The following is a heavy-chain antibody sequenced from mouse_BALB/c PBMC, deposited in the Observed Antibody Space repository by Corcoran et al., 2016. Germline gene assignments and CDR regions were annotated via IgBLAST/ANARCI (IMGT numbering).Heavy chain of an antibody. V-gene: IGHV9-3*02. CDR2: INTNTGEP. CDR1: GYTFTNYG. D-gene: IGHD2-3*01. Sequence: QIQLVQSGPELKKPGETVKISCKASGYTFTNYGVNWVKQAPGKGLKWMGWINTNTGEPTYAEEFKGRFAFSLETSASTAYLQINNLKNEDTATYFCARAYETAYWGQGTLVTVSA. J-gene: IGHJ3*01. CDR3: ARAYETAY.